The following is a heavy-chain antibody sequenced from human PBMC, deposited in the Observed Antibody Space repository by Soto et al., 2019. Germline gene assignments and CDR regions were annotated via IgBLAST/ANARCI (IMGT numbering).Heavy chain of an antibody. J-gene: IGHJ4*02. CDR3: AREAMDSNSFDY. CDR2: INGGNGNT. Sequence: ASVKVSCKASGNTVPNYAIHWVLQAPGQRLEWMGWINGGNGNTYYSEHFQGRVTMTRDTSTSTVYMELRSLRSEDTAVYYCAREAMDSNSFDYWGQGTLVTVSS. V-gene: IGHV1-3*01. CDR1: GNTVPNYA. D-gene: IGHD4-4*01.